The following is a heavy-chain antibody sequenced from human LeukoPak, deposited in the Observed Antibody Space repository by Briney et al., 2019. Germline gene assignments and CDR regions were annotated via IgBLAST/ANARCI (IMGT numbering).Heavy chain of an antibody. CDR2: IYYSGST. CDR3: ASWSGATTDDAFDI. J-gene: IGHJ3*02. Sequence: PSETLSLTCTVSGGSISSSSYYWGWIRQPPGKGLEWIGSIYYSGSTYYNPSLKSRVTISVDTSKNQFSLKLSSVTAADTAVYYCASWSGATTDDAFDIWGQGTMVTVSS. V-gene: IGHV4-39*07. CDR1: GGSISSSSYY. D-gene: IGHD1-26*01.